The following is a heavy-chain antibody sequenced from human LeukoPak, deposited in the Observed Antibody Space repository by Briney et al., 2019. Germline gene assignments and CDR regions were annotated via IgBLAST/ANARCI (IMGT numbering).Heavy chain of an antibody. CDR3: ARDPGVRWLVGFDY. Sequence: PGRSLRHSCAASGFTFNSYGMHWVRQAPGKGLEWVAVIWYDGSNKYYADSVKGRFTISRDNSENTLYLQMDSLRAEDTAVYYCARDPGVRWLVGFDYWGQGTLVTVSS. CDR1: GFTFNSYG. J-gene: IGHJ4*02. CDR2: IWYDGSNK. V-gene: IGHV3-33*01. D-gene: IGHD6-19*01.